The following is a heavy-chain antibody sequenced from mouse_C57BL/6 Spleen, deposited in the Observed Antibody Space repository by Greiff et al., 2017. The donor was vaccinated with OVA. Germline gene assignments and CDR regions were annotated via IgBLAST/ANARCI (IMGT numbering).Heavy chain of an antibody. J-gene: IGHJ2*01. CDR2: IDPETGGT. V-gene: IGHV1-15*01. CDR1: GYTFTDYE. Sequence: QVQLQQSGAELVRPGASVTLSCKASGYTFTDYEMHWVKQTPVHGLEWIGAIDPETGGTAYNQKFKGKATLTADKSSSTAYMELRSLTSEDSAVDYCTGYSNCPDYWGQGTTLTVSS. D-gene: IGHD2-5*01. CDR3: TGYSNCPDY.